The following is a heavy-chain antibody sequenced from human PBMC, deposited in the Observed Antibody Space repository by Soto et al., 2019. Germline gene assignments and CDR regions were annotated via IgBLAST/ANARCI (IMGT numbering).Heavy chain of an antibody. V-gene: IGHV4-59*01. Sequence: QVQLQESGPGLVKPSETLSLTCTVSGGSISSYYWSWIRQPPGKGLEWIGYIYYSGSTNYNPSLKSRVTISVDTSKNQCSRKVSSVTAADTAVYYCARMGPYGMDVGGQGTAVTVSS. CDR3: ARMGPYGMDV. CDR2: IYYSGST. CDR1: GGSISSYY. J-gene: IGHJ6*02.